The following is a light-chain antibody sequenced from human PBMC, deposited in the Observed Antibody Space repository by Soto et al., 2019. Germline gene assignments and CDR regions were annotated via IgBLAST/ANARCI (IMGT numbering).Light chain of an antibody. CDR3: QQYGRSPST. CDR1: ERVSSSY. V-gene: IGKV3-20*01. J-gene: IGKJ5*01. Sequence: IVLTQSPATMSLSPGERATLSCGASERVSSSYVAWYQMKAGQAPRLLIYGASTRATGIPARFSGSGSGTDFTLTIRGLEPEDSALYYCQQYGRSPSTFGQGTRLEIK. CDR2: GAS.